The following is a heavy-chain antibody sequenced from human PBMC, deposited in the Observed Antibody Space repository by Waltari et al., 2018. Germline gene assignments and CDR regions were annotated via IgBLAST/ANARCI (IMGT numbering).Heavy chain of an antibody. CDR1: GFGFISYA. CDR2: ISGPGLTT. J-gene: IGHJ4*02. D-gene: IGHD6-13*01. Sequence: EVQLLVSGGGLVQPGGSLRLSCAAAGFGFISYALSWVRQAPGTGLGWFSSISGPGLTTFYADSVKGRFSISRDNSKNTLYLQINGLRADDTAVYYCAKVGGIAAAEFQFDFWGRGTLVTVSS. V-gene: IGHV3-23*01. CDR3: AKVGGIAAAEFQFDF.